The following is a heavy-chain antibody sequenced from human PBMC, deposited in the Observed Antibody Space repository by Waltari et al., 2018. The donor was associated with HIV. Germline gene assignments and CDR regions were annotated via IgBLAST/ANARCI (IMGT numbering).Heavy chain of an antibody. V-gene: IGHV3-23*04. D-gene: IGHD6-13*01. J-gene: IGHJ5*02. CDR2: ISGSGGST. CDR3: AKNRYTVAAAGARWFDP. Sequence: EVQLVESGGGLVQPGGSLRLSCAASGFTFSSYAMSWVRQAPGKGLEWVSAISGSGGSTYYADSVKGRFTISRDNSKNTLYLQMNSLRAEDTAVYYCAKNRYTVAAAGARWFDPWGQGTLVTVSS. CDR1: GFTFSSYA.